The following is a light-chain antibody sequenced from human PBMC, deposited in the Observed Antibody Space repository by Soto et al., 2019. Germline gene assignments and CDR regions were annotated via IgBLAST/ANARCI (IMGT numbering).Light chain of an antibody. V-gene: IGLV1-47*01. CDR1: SSNIGSNY. CDR2: RNN. J-gene: IGLJ2*01. Sequence: HSVLTQPPSASGTPGQRVTISCSGSSSNIGSNYVYWYQQLPGTAPKLLIYRNNQRPSGVPDRFSGSKSGTSASLAISGLRSEDEADYYCAAWDDSLSGPHVVFGGGTKLTVL. CDR3: AAWDDSLSGPHVV.